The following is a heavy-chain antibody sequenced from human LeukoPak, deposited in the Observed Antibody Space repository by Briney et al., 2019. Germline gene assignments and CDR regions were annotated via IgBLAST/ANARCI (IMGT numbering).Heavy chain of an antibody. CDR1: GLNFNTHA. D-gene: IGHD5-24*01. V-gene: IGHV3-23*01. CDR2: VSHSGTDT. Sequence: GGSLGLSCEVSGLNFNTHAMNWVRQAPGKGLEWVSAVSHSGTDTYYADSVKGRFTISRDNSKNTLYLQMSSLRAEDTALYYCAKAIGGRRLQPYLWGQGTLVTVSS. CDR3: AKAIGGRRLQPYL. J-gene: IGHJ5*02.